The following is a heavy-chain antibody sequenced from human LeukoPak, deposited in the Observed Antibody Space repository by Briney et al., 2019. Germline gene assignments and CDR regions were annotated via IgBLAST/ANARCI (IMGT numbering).Heavy chain of an antibody. CDR2: INPNSGGT. V-gene: IGHV1-2*02. CDR3: ARGRDIVVVTGDAY. Sequence: ASVKVSCKASGYTFTSYGISWVRQAPGQGLEWMGWINPNSGGTNYAQKFQGRVTMTRDTSISTAYMELSRLRSDDTAVYYCARGRDIVVVTGDAYWGQGTLVTVSS. J-gene: IGHJ4*02. CDR1: GYTFTSYG. D-gene: IGHD2-21*02.